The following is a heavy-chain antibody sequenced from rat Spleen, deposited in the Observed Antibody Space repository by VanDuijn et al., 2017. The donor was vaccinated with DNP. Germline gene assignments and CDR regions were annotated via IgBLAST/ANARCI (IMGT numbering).Heavy chain of an antibody. CDR3: ARWYNSGYYFDY. CDR2: IGYDGGSP. CDR1: GFSFSDDY. D-gene: IGHD4-3*01. J-gene: IGHJ2*01. Sequence: EVQLVESGGGSVQPGRSLKLSCAASGFSFSDDYMAWVRQAPTKGLEWVAYIGYDGGSPIYRNSVKGRFTISRDNAESTLYLQMNSLRSEDMATYYCARWYNSGYYFDYWGQGVMVTVSS. V-gene: IGHV5-22*01.